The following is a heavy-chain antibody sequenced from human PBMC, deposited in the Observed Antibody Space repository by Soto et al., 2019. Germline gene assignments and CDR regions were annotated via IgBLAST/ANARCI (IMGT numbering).Heavy chain of an antibody. CDR2: SNEGSGNT. CDR1: GYSFKNYA. Sequence: QVQLVQSGPEVKRPGASVRISCRTAGYSFKNYAIHWVRQAPGKKLEWMGWSNEGSGNTRYSHKFQGRMSIARDTSASSSYLDPRSPTFEDTAVYFCAADGPPISGAVNLDHRGPGTLVTVSS. CDR3: AADGPPISGAVNLDH. J-gene: IGHJ4*02. V-gene: IGHV1-3*01. D-gene: IGHD3-3*02.